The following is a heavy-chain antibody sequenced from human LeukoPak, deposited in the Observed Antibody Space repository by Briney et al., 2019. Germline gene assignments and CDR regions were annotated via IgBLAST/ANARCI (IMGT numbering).Heavy chain of an antibody. CDR1: GFTFSRYA. Sequence: GGSLRLSCAGSGFTFSRYALSWVRQAPGEGLEWVSTITGSGGSTYYADSVKGRFTISRDNSKNTLYLQMNSLRAEDAAVYSCAKDGQAFSYGPGRRFDYWGQGTLVTVSS. CDR3: AKDGQAFSYGPGRRFDY. V-gene: IGHV3-23*01. D-gene: IGHD3-10*01. CDR2: ITGSGGST. J-gene: IGHJ4*02.